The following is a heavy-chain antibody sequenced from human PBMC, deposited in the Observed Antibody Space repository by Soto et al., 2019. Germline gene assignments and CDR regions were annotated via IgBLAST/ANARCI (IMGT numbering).Heavy chain of an antibody. CDR2: INHSGST. CDR1: GGSFSGYY. D-gene: IGHD5-18*01. CDR3: ARGLRRYSYGYEGRGWFDP. J-gene: IGHJ5*02. V-gene: IGHV4-34*01. Sequence: PSETLSLTCAVYGGSFSGYYWSWIRQPPGKGLEWIGEINHSGSTNYNPSLKSRVTIPVDTSKNQFSLKLSSVTAADTAVYYCARGLRRYSYGYEGRGWFDPWGQGTLVTVSS.